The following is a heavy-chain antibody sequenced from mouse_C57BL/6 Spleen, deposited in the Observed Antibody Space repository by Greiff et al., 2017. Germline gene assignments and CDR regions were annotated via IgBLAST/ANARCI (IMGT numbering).Heavy chain of an antibody. J-gene: IGHJ4*01. CDR1: GFTFSDYY. Sequence: EVQLVESEGGLVQPGSSMKLSCTASGFTFSDYYMAWVRQVPEKGLEWVANINYDGSSPYYLDSVKIRFIISRDNAKNILYLQMSSLKSEDTATYYWARDRDYGSSYRGYYAMDYWGQGTSVTVSS. CDR2: INYDGSSP. CDR3: ARDRDYGSSYRGYYAMDY. V-gene: IGHV5-16*01. D-gene: IGHD1-1*01.